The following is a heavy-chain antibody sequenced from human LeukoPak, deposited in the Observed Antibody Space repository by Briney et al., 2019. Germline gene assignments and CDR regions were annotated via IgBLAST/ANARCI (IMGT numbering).Heavy chain of an antibody. J-gene: IGHJ6*02. V-gene: IGHV3-9*01. Sequence: PGGSLRLSCAASGFTFDDYAMHWVRQAPGKGLEWVSGISWNSGSIGYADSVKGRFTISRDNAKNSLYLQMNSLRAEDTALYYCAKWGSSWHYYYYGMDVWGQGTTVTVSS. CDR1: GFTFDDYA. CDR3: AKWGSSWHYYYYGMDV. CDR2: ISWNSGSI. D-gene: IGHD6-13*01.